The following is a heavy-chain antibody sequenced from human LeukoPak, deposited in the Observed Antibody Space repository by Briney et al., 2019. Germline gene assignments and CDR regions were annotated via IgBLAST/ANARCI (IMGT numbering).Heavy chain of an antibody. D-gene: IGHD1-1*01. J-gene: IGHJ4*02. Sequence: SETLSLTCTVSGGSISSYYWSWIRQPPGKGLECIGYISSSGSTNYNPSLESRVTISKDMSKNQFSLKLSSVTAADTALYFCARLIYNTYTNNWRFDYWGQGTLVTISS. CDR2: ISSSGST. CDR1: GGSISSYY. CDR3: ARLIYNTYTNNWRFDY. V-gene: IGHV4-4*08.